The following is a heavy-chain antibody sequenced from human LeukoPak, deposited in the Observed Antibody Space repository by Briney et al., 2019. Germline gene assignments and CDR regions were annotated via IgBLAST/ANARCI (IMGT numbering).Heavy chain of an antibody. CDR2: INPKNGNT. V-gene: IGHV1-8*03. Sequence: ASVKVSCKASGYTFTSYDINWVRQATGQGPEWLGWINPKNGNTGYAQKFQGRVTITRNTSISTAYMELSSLRSEDTAVYYCARGRKQSGWVYDAFDIWGQGTMVTVSS. D-gene: IGHD6-19*01. CDR3: ARGRKQSGWVYDAFDI. J-gene: IGHJ3*02. CDR1: GYTFTSYD.